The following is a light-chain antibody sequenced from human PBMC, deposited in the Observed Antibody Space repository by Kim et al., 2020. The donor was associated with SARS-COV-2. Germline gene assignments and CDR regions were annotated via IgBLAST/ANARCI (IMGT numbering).Light chain of an antibody. CDR3: CSYAGSSTVV. CDR1: SSDVGSYNL. Sequence: QSITLSCTGTSSDVGSYNLVSWYQQHPGNAPKLMIYEVSKRPSGVSNRFSGSKSGNTASLTISRLQAEDEADYYCCSYAGSSTVVFGGGTQLTVL. J-gene: IGLJ2*01. CDR2: EVS. V-gene: IGLV2-23*02.